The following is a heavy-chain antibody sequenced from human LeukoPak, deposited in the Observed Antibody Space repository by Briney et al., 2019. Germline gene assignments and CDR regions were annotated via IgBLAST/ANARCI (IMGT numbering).Heavy chain of an antibody. J-gene: IGHJ4*02. CDR2: LRGDGET. CDR1: GFTFSSYA. Sequence: GGSLRLSCAASGFTFSSYAMSWVRQAPARGLEWVSSLRGDGETFYIDSVKGRFTLSRNESRNTVYLQLNNLRVEDTAVYFCAKASWVSRADAVLWGQGTLVTVSS. D-gene: IGHD3-16*01. V-gene: IGHV3-23*01. CDR3: AKASWVSRADAVL.